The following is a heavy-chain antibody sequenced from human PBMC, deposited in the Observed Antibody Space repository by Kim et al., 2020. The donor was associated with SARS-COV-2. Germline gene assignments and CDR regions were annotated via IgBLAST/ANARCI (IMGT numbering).Heavy chain of an antibody. CDR3: TTEGIAAAGNCFDY. J-gene: IGHJ4*02. D-gene: IGHD6-13*01. V-gene: IGHV3-15*01. Sequence: GGSLRLSCAASGFTFSNAWMSWVRQAPGKGLEWVGRIKSKTDGGTTDYAAPVKGRFTISRDDSKNTLYLQMNSLKTEDTAVYYCTTEGIAAAGNCFDYWGQGTLVTVSS. CDR2: IKSKTDGGTT. CDR1: GFTFSNAW.